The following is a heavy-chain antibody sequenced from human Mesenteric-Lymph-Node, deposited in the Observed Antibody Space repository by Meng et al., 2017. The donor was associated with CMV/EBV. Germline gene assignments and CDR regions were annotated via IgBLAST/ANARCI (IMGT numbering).Heavy chain of an antibody. CDR1: GYTSTSNY. CDR2: INPRSGST. J-gene: IGHJ6*02. Sequence: ASVKVSCKASGYTSTSNYMHWVRQAPGQGLDWMGVINPRSGSTSYAQKFQGRVTLTRDTSTSTVYMELSSLRSEDTAVYYCARLYGSTWHNFYYGLDVWGQGTTVTISS. D-gene: IGHD2-2*01. CDR3: ARLYGSTWHNFYYGLDV. V-gene: IGHV1-46*01.